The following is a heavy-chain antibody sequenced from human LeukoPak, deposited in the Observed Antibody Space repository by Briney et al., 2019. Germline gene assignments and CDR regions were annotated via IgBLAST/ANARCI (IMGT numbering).Heavy chain of an antibody. D-gene: IGHD6-13*01. CDR1: GYTFTSYG. J-gene: IGHJ5*02. CDR2: ISAYNGNT. V-gene: IGHV1-18*01. CDR3: ARVMGTIAAAGIGDNWFDP. Sequence: ASVKVSCKSSGYTFTSYGISWVRQAHGQGLEWMGWISAYNGNTNYAQKLQGRVTMTTDTSTSKAYMELRSLRSDDTAVYYCARVMGTIAAAGIGDNWFDPWGQGTLVTVSS.